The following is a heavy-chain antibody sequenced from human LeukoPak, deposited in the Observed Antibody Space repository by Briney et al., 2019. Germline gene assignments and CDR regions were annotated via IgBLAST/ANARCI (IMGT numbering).Heavy chain of an antibody. J-gene: IGHJ5*02. V-gene: IGHV3-11*03. CDR3: ARSPDVVETWFDL. CDR2: LSTSTTFI. CDR1: GFTFTDYY. D-gene: IGHD2-21*01. Sequence: PGGSLRLSCAASGFTFTDYYMSWIRQAPGKGLEWVSYLSTSTTFINYADSVRGRFTISRDNAKNSLYLQMNRLRAEDTAVYYCARSPDVVETWFDLWGQGTLVTVSS.